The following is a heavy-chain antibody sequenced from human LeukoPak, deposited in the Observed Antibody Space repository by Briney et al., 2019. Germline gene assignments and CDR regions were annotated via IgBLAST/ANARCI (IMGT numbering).Heavy chain of an antibody. V-gene: IGHV3-53*01. CDR3: ARFTDTKGFDY. D-gene: IGHD5-18*01. Sequence: PGGSLRLSCAASGFTVSSNYMSWVRQAPGKGLEWVSVIYSGGSTYYADSAKGRFTISRDNSKNTLYLQMNSLRAEDTAVYYCARFTDTKGFDYWGQGTLVTVSS. CDR2: IYSGGST. J-gene: IGHJ4*02. CDR1: GFTVSSNY.